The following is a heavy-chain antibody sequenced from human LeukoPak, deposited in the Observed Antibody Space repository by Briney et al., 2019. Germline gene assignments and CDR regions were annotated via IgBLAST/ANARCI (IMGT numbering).Heavy chain of an antibody. CDR2: IPPDGRDE. J-gene: IGHJ6*04. V-gene: IGHV3-30*01. CDR3: ARQGYSLHYQHRYLDF. D-gene: IGHD5-18*01. CDR1: GFTFGSHA. Sequence: PGGSLRLSCSASGFTFGSHALHWVRQAPGKGLDWLAGIPPDGRDEYYAESVKGRFTISRDNSKNTVYVEMTSLRGDDTAVYYCARQGYSLHYQHRYLDFWGNGTTVTVSS.